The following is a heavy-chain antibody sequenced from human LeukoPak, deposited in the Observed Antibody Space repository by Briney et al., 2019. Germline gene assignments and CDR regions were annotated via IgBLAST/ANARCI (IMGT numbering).Heavy chain of an antibody. CDR3: ARYHLGSYFRDPFDH. Sequence: GGSLRLSCVASGFYFGGHAMHWLRQAPGKGLEWVAYITYGSDTIFYADPVKGRFTVSRDNAKNSLYLQMDSLRAEDTAVYYCARYHLGSYFRDPFDHWGQGTLVTVSS. CDR2: ITYGSDTI. CDR1: GFYFGGHA. J-gene: IGHJ4*02. D-gene: IGHD3-10*01. V-gene: IGHV3-48*04.